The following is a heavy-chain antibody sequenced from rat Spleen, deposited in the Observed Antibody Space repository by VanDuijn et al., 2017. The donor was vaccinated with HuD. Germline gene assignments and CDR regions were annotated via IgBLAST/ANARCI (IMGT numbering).Heavy chain of an antibody. D-gene: IGHD1-12*03. Sequence: EVQLVESGGGLVQPGRSLKLSCAASGFTYSNYVMAWVSQAPTKGLEWVASISTGGGNTYYRDSVKGRFTISRDNAKSTLYLQMDSLRSEDTATYYCARHDYYDGYYDVMDAWGQGASVTVSS. CDR3: ARHDYYDGYYDVMDA. J-gene: IGHJ4*01. CDR2: ISTGGGNT. CDR1: GFTYSNYV. V-gene: IGHV5-25*01.